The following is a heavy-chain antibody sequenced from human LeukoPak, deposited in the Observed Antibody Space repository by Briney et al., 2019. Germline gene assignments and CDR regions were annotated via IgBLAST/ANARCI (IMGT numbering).Heavy chain of an antibody. Sequence: ASVKVSCKASGYTFTSYVMHWVRQAPGQRLEWLGWINVGNGNTKYSQKFQGRVTITRDTSASTAYMELSSLKSEDTAVYYCARDYGGHKPVAFDIWGQGTMVTVSS. CDR1: GYTFTSYV. CDR3: ARDYGGHKPVAFDI. V-gene: IGHV1-3*01. J-gene: IGHJ3*02. CDR2: INVGNGNT. D-gene: IGHD3-16*01.